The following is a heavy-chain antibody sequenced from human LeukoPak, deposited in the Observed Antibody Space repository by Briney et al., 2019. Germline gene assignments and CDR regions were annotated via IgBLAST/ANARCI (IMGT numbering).Heavy chain of an antibody. D-gene: IGHD5-18*01. V-gene: IGHV2-70*04. CDR2: FDGDDDK. Sequence: SGPTLVNPTQTLTLPCTFSGFSLSPSGMRVSWIRQPPGKALEWLARFDGDDDKFYSTSLKTRLTISKDTSKNQVALTMTNMDPVDTATYYCARSPSYGTVDYWGQGTLVTVSS. CDR3: ARSPSYGTVDY. CDR1: GFSLSPSGMR. J-gene: IGHJ4*02.